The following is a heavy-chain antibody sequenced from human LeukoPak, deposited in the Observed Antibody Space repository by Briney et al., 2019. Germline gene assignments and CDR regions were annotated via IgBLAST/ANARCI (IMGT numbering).Heavy chain of an antibody. CDR3: ARVWGPYGDYYVAY. CDR2: IYYSGST. J-gene: IGHJ4*02. Sequence: TSETLSLTCSVSGGSISSGDYYWSWIRQPPGKGVEGIRYIYYSGSTYYNPPLKRRVTISVDTTKNQPSLKLSSVTAADTAVYYCARVWGPYGDYYVAYWGEGTLLTVSS. V-gene: IGHV4-30-4*01. CDR1: GGSISSGDYY. D-gene: IGHD4-17*01.